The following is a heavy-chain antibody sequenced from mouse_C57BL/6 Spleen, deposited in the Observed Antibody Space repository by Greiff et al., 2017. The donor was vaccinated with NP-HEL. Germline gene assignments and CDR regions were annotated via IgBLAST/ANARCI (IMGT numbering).Heavy chain of an antibody. CDR2: INYDGSST. V-gene: IGHV5-16*01. CDR1: GFTFSDYY. CDR3: ARAYAMDY. J-gene: IGHJ4*01. Sequence: DVKLVESEGGLVQPGSSMKLSCTASGFTFSDYYMAWVRQVPEKGLEWVANINYDGSSTYYLDSLKSRFIISRDNAKNILYLQMSSLKSEDTATYYCARAYAMDYWGQGTSVTVSS.